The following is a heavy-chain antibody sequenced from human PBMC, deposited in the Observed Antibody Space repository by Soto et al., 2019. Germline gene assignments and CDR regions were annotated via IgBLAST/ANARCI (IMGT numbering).Heavy chain of an antibody. CDR3: ARESVNDYDSSGYYYARTFDY. D-gene: IGHD3-22*01. Sequence: KASETLSLTCTVSGGSVSSGGYYWSWIRQHPGKGLEWIGYIYYSGSTYYNPSLKSRVTISVDTSKNQFSLKLSSVTAADTAVYYCARESVNDYDSSGYYYARTFDYWGQGTLVTVSS. V-gene: IGHV4-31*03. CDR1: GGSVSSGGYY. CDR2: IYYSGST. J-gene: IGHJ4*02.